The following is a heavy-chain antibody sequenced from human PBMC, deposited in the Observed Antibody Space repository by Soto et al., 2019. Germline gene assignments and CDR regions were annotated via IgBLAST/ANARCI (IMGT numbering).Heavy chain of an antibody. CDR1: GGSISKFY. CDR2: VYATGTT. CDR3: VRDGSKSLRDWFDP. V-gene: IGHV4-4*07. Sequence: SETLSLTCNVSGGSISKFYWAWIRKTAGNGLEWMGRVYATGTTDYNPSLRSRVAMSVDISKKTFSLRLRSVTGADSGVYYCVRDGSKSLRDWFDPWGQGILVTVAS. J-gene: IGHJ5*02.